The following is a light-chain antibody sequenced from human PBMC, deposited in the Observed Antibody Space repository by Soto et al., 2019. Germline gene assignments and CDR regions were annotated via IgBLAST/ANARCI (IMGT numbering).Light chain of an antibody. CDR3: QQYGSSGT. Sequence: EIVLPQSPGTLSLSPGERAPLSCRASQSVSSSYLAWYQQKPGQAPRLLIYGASNRATGIPDRFSGSGSGTDFTLTISRLEPEDFAVYYCQQYGSSGTFGKGTKVDIK. V-gene: IGKV3-20*01. J-gene: IGKJ1*01. CDR2: GAS. CDR1: QSVSSSY.